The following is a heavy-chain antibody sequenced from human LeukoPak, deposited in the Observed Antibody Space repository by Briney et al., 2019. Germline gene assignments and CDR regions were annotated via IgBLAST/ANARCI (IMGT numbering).Heavy chain of an antibody. CDR2: INHSGSI. D-gene: IGHD3-10*01. CDR3: ARGRLLLWFGGRNWFDP. J-gene: IGHJ5*02. V-gene: IGHV4-34*01. Sequence: SETLSLTCAVYGGSFSGYYWSWIRQPPGKGLEWIGEINHSGSINYNPSLKSRVTISVDTSKNQFSLKLSSVTAADTAVYYCARGRLLLWFGGRNWFDPWGQGTLVTVSS. CDR1: GGSFSGYY.